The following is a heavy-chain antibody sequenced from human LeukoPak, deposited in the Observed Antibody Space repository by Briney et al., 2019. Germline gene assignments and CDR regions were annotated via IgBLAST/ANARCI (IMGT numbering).Heavy chain of an antibody. D-gene: IGHD6-25*01. J-gene: IGHJ6*03. Sequence: SETLSLTCTVSGGSISSYYWSWIRQPAGKGLEWIGRIYTSGSTNYTPSLKSRVTMSVATSKNQFSLKLSSVTAADTAVYYCAREPEQRRMYYYYYYMDVWGKGTTVTVSS. CDR2: IYTSGST. CDR3: AREPEQRRMYYYYYYMDV. CDR1: GGSISSYY. V-gene: IGHV4-4*07.